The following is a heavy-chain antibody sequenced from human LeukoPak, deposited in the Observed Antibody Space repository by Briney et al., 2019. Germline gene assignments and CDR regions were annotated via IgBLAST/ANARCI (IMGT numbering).Heavy chain of an antibody. CDR1: GFTFHNYA. J-gene: IGHJ4*02. D-gene: IGHD3-3*01. CDR3: AKGSGSYGQDLYY. V-gene: IGHV3-30*04. Sequence: GGSLRLSCAASGFTFHNYALHWVRQAPGKGLEWVAVVSYDGSYKDYADSVKGRFTISRDNSRNTLYLQMNSLRVEDTAVYYCAKGSGSYGQDLYYWGQGTLVTVSS. CDR2: VSYDGSYK.